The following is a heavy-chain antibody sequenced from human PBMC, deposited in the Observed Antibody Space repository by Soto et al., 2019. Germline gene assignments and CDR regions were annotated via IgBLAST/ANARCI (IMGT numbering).Heavy chain of an antibody. CDR1: GFPFTSLD. D-gene: IGHD6-25*01. J-gene: IGHJ4*02. CDR3: ARYQEAAAFND. V-gene: IGHV1-8*01. CDR2: MTPSGYI. Sequence: QVQLVQSGAEVRKPGASVKVSCKASGFPFTSLDINWVRQAPAQGLEWVGYMTPSGYIGFAQKFRGRVSMTRDASTSTVSMELSSLRSDDTAVYYCARYQEAAAFNDWGQGTLVTVSS.